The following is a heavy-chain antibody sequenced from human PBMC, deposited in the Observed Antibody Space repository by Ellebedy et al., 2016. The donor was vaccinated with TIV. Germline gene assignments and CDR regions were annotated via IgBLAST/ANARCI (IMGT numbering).Heavy chain of an antibody. CDR3: AKDRTAGDGYWVFDS. J-gene: IGHJ4*02. Sequence: PGGSLRLSCAASGFTSSNFAMSWVRQAPGKGLEWASGIVAGGAERYADSVKGGFTISRDNSKNTVDLQLKSLREEETAVYFCAKDRTAGDGYWVFDSWGQGTLVSVSS. CDR2: IVAGGA. CDR1: GFTSSNFA. V-gene: IGHV3-23*01. D-gene: IGHD5-18*01.